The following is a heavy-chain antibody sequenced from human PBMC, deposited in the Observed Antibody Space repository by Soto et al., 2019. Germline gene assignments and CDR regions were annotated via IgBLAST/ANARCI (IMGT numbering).Heavy chain of an antibody. CDR2: INHSGST. V-gene: IGHV4-34*01. CDR3: ARATSHVGMDV. CDR1: GGSFSGYY. Sequence: PSETLSLTCAVYGGSFSGYYWSWIRQPPGKGLEWIGEINHSGSTNYNPSLKSRVTISVDTSKNQFSLKLSSVTAADTAVYYCARATSHVGMDVWGQGTTVTVSS. J-gene: IGHJ6*02.